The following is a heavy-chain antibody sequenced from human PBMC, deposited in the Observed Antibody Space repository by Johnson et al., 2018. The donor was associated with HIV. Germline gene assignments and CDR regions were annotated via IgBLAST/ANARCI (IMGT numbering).Heavy chain of an antibody. CDR2: IYSGGST. D-gene: IGHD3-10*01. V-gene: IGHV3-53*04. Sequence: VQLVESGGGLVQPGRSLRLSCAASGFTVSSNYMSWVRQAPGKGLEWVSVIYSGGSTYYADSVKGRFTISRDNSKNTLYLQMNSLRAEDTAIYYCARPIARGASDIWGQGTMVTVSS. CDR3: ARPIARGASDI. J-gene: IGHJ3*02. CDR1: GFTVSSNY.